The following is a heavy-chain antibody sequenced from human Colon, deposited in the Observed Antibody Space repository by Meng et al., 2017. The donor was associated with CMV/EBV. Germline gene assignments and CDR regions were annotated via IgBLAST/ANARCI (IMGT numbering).Heavy chain of an antibody. D-gene: IGHD3-3*01. J-gene: IGHJ4*02. Sequence: ASVKVSCKPSGYTFTRYYIHWLRQAPGQGPEWMAIINPSNGGSAYAQKFHGRVTLTTDTSTGTVYMEMRSLEPVDTDVYYCARDRETSYDFWSGYRFDYWGQGALVTVSS. CDR1: GYTFTRYY. CDR3: ARDRETSYDFWSGYRFDY. V-gene: IGHV1-46*01. CDR2: INPSNGGS.